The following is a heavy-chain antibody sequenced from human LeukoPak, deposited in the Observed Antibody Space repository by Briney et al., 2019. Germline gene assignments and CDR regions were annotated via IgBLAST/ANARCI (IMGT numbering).Heavy chain of an antibody. CDR2: ISSSSSYI. CDR1: ELSFSSYD. Sequence: GGSLRLSCAASELSFSSYDMVWVRQPPGKGLEWVSSISSSSSYIYYADSVKGRFTISRDNAKNSLYLQMNSLRAEDTAVYFCARDYGDLDYWGQGTLVTVSS. J-gene: IGHJ4*02. D-gene: IGHD2-21*02. V-gene: IGHV3-21*01. CDR3: ARDYGDLDY.